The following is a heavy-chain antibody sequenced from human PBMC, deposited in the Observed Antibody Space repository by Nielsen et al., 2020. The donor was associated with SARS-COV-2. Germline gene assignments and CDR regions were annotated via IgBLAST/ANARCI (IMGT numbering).Heavy chain of an antibody. J-gene: IGHJ6*02. V-gene: IGHV3-23*01. CDR2: ISGSGGTP. Sequence: GESLKISCAASGFTFGSYAMNWVRQRPGKGLEWVSAISGSGGTPYYADSVKGRFTISRDNSKNTLYLQMNSLRAEDTAAYYCAKSLSYSYGYLYYYYGVDVWGQGTTVTVSS. CDR3: AKSLSYSYGYLYYYYGVDV. CDR1: GFTFGSYA. D-gene: IGHD5-18*01.